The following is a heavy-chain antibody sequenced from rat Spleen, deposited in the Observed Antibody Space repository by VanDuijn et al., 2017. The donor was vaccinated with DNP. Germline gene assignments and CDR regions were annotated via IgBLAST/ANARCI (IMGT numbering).Heavy chain of an antibody. CDR3: ASWAPIAPISTSNY. CDR2: ISSGGDIT. J-gene: IGHJ2*01. D-gene: IGHD1-2*01. CDR1: GFTFSNHG. Sequence: EVQLVESGGGLVQPGRSLKLSCAVSGFTFSNHGMAWVRQAPTKGLEWVASISSGGDITAYRDSVKGRFTISRDDAKNTQYLQMDSLRSEDTATYYCASWAPIAPISTSNYWGQGVMVTVSS. V-gene: IGHV5S13*01.